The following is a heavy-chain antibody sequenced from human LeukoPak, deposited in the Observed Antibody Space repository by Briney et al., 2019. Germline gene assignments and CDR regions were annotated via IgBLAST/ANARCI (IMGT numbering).Heavy chain of an antibody. D-gene: IGHD3-10*01. V-gene: IGHV3-7*01. CDR1: GFTFSNFW. CDR2: IKQDGSET. Sequence: GGSLRLSCAASGFTFSNFWMSWVRQAPGKGLEWVANIKQDGSETYHVDSVKGRFTISRDNAKNSLYLQMNSLRAEDTAVYYCARMVRETDYWGQGTLVIVSS. CDR3: ARMVRETDY. J-gene: IGHJ4*02.